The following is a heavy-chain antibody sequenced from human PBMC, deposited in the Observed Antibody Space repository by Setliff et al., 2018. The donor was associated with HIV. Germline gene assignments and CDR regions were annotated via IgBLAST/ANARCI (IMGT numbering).Heavy chain of an antibody. CDR1: GDSMNNNNW. Sequence: PSETLSLTCAVSGDSMNNNNWWSWIRLSPGKGLEWIGDISHIGNVNYNPSLKSQATISVDRSKNQFSLKLSSVTAADSAVYYCAVGSQPRLAYWGQGTLVTVSS. CDR3: AVGSQPRLAY. CDR2: ISHIGNV. J-gene: IGHJ4*02. D-gene: IGHD3-10*01. V-gene: IGHV4-4*02.